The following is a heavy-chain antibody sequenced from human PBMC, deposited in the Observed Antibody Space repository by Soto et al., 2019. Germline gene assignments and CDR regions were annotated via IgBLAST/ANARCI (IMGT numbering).Heavy chain of an antibody. D-gene: IGHD2-2*01. Sequence: QVQLVQSGAEVKKPGSSVKVSCKASGGTFSSYAISWVRQAPGQGLEWMGGIRPFFGTANYAQKFQGRVTITADESPSTAYIELSSPRSEDTAVYYCAGDGCSSTSCYAGWFDPWGPGTLVTVSS. J-gene: IGHJ5*02. V-gene: IGHV1-69*01. CDR1: GGTFSSYA. CDR2: IRPFFGTA. CDR3: AGDGCSSTSCYAGWFDP.